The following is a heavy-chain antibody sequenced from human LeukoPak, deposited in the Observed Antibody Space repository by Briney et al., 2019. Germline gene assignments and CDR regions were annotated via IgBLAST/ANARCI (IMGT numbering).Heavy chain of an antibody. CDR1: GGSISSGSYY. Sequence: PSETLSLTCTVSGGSISSGSYYWSWIRQPAGKGLEWIGRIYTSGSTNYNPSLKSRVTISVDTSKNQFSLKLSSVTAADTAVYYCARLNSPGWFDPWGQGTLVTVSS. V-gene: IGHV4-61*02. CDR2: IYTSGST. J-gene: IGHJ5*02. CDR3: ARLNSPGWFDP.